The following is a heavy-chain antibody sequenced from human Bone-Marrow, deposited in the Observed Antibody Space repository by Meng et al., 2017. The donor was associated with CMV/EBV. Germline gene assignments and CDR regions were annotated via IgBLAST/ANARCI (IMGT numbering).Heavy chain of an antibody. D-gene: IGHD2-2*02. V-gene: IGHV3-30*02. CDR2: IRYDGSNK. CDR1: GFTFSSYG. J-gene: IGHJ5*02. CDR3: AKEGCSSTTCYTYDNWLDP. Sequence: GGSLRLSCAASGFTFSSYGMHWVRQAPGKGLEWVAFIRYDGSNKYYADSVKGRFTISRDNSKSTLYLQMSSLRAEDAAVYSCAKEGCSSTTCYTYDNWLDPWGQGTLVTVSS.